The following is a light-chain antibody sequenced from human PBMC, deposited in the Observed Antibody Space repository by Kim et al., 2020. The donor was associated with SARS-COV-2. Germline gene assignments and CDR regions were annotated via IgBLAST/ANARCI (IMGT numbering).Light chain of an antibody. V-gene: IGLV3-10*01. CDR3: YSTDSSGNHRV. Sequence: PGQTARITCSGDAFPKKYAYWYQQKSGQAPVLVIYEDSKRPSGIPERFSGSSSGTMATLTISGAQVEDEADYYCYSTDSSGNHRVFGGGTQLTVL. CDR2: EDS. J-gene: IGLJ3*02. CDR1: AFPKKY.